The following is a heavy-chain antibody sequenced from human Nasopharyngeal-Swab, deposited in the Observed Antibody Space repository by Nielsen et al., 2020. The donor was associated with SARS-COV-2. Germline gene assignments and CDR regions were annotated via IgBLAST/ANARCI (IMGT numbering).Heavy chain of an antibody. CDR3: ARLRYYSSDY. CDR1: EFTFNTYD. CDR2: ISSSSKTI. D-gene: IGHD1-26*01. V-gene: IGHV3-48*02. Sequence: GSLKISCAASEFTFNTYDMNWVRQAPGKGLEWLSYISSSSKTIYYADSVKGRFTISRDNAKNSLYLQMNTLRDEDTAVYYCARLRYYSSDYWGQGTLVTVSS. J-gene: IGHJ4*02.